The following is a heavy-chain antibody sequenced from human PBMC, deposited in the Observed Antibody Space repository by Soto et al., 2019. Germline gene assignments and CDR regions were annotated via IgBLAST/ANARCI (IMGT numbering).Heavy chain of an antibody. Sequence: SETLSLTCTVSGGSISSYYWSWIRQPPGKGLEWIGYIYYSESTNYNPSLKSRVTISVDTSKNQFSLKLSSVTAADTAVYYCARGCEPHYYDSSGYHPNWFDPWGQGTPVTVSS. V-gene: IGHV4-59*01. D-gene: IGHD3-22*01. J-gene: IGHJ5*02. CDR2: IYYSEST. CDR3: ARGCEPHYYDSSGYHPNWFDP. CDR1: GGSISSYY.